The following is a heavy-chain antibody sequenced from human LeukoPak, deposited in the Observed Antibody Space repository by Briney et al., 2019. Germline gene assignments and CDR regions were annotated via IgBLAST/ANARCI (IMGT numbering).Heavy chain of an antibody. CDR2: INPSGGST. V-gene: IGHV1-46*01. CDR1: GYTFTSYY. Sequence: ASVKVSCKASGYTFTSYYMHWVRQAPGQGLEWMGIINPSGGSTSYAQKFQGRVTMTRDTSTSTVYMELSSLRSEDTAVYYCARDPGYSSSWYILYYYYGMDVWGQGTLVTVSS. D-gene: IGHD6-13*01. J-gene: IGHJ6*02. CDR3: ARDPGYSSSWYILYYYYGMDV.